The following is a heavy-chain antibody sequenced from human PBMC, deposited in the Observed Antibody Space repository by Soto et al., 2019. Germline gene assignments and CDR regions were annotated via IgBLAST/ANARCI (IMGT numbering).Heavy chain of an antibody. Sequence: QVQLVESGGGVVQPGTSLRLSCAASGFSFNTHGMHWIRQTPAKGLEWVAVIWFDGSKKYYEDSVTGRFTISRDNSRSALYFDMDSLRVEDTGVYYCARSSGLGIDFWGQGTLVTVSS. CDR3: ARSSGLGIDF. D-gene: IGHD6-19*01. CDR2: IWFDGSKK. J-gene: IGHJ4*02. V-gene: IGHV3-33*01. CDR1: GFSFNTHG.